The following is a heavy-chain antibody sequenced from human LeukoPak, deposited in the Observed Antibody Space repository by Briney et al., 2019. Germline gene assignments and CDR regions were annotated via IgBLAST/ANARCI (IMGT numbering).Heavy chain of an antibody. CDR2: IYYSGST. J-gene: IGHJ4*02. D-gene: IGHD1-26*01. CDR1: GGSISIYY. V-gene: IGHV4-59*01. CDR3: ARDTGIYSGSYRYFDY. Sequence: SETLSLTCTVSGGSISIYYWSWIRQPPGKGLEWIGYIYYSGSTNYNPSLKSRVTISVDTSKNQFSLKLSSVTAADTAVYYCARDTGIYSGSYRYFDYWGQGTLVTVSS.